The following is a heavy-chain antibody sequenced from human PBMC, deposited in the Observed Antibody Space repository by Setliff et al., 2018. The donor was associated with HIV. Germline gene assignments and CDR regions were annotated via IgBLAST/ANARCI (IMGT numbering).Heavy chain of an antibody. J-gene: IGHJ1*01. Sequence: SETLSLTCAVYGGSFSGYYWSWIRQPPGKGLEWIGEINHSGSTNYNPSLKSRITISVDTSKNHFSLKLGFVTAADTAVYYCARGESTTWDLAEYFQHWGHGTLVTVSS. CDR3: ARGESTTWDLAEYFQH. CDR1: GGSFSGYY. V-gene: IGHV4-34*09. D-gene: IGHD2-2*01. CDR2: INHSGST.